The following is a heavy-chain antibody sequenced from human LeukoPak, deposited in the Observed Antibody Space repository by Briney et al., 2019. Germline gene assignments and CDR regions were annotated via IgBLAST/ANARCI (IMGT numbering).Heavy chain of an antibody. V-gene: IGHV3-7*03. CDR1: GLSFSSYW. CDR3: ARDRWGPVDY. J-gene: IGHJ4*02. CDR2: IKQDGSEK. D-gene: IGHD2-21*02. Sequence: GSLRLSCAVSGLSFSSYWMNWVRQAPGKGLEWVANIKQDGSEKHYADSVKGRFTISRDNAKNSLYLQMNSLRAEDTAVYYCARDRWGPVDYWGQGTLVTVSS.